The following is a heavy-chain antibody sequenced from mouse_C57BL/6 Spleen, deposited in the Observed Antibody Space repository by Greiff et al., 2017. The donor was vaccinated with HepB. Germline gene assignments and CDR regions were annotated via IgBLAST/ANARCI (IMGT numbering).Heavy chain of an antibody. D-gene: IGHD2-5*01. V-gene: IGHV1-63*01. CDR1: GYTFTNYW. J-gene: IGHJ2*01. CDR2: IYPGGGYT. CDR3: ARGGYSNFFDY. Sequence: QVQLKESGAELVRPGTSVKMSCKASGYTFTNYWIGWAKQRPGHGLEWIGDIYPGGGYTNYNEKFKGKATLTADKSSSTAYMQFSSLTSEDSAIYYCARGGYSNFFDYWGQGTTLTVSS.